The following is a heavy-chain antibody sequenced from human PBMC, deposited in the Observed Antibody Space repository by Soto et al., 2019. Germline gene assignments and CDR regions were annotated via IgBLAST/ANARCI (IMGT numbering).Heavy chain of an antibody. CDR3: ALPYCSSTSSYVDYYYYMDV. D-gene: IGHD2-2*01. Sequence: ASVKVSCKASGYTFTSYYMHWVRQAPGQGLEWMGIINPSGGSTSYAQRFQGRVTMTRDTSTSTVYMELSSLRSEDTAVYYCALPYCSSTSSYVDYYYYMDVWGKGTTVTVSS. V-gene: IGHV1-46*03. CDR2: INPSGGST. CDR1: GYTFTSYY. J-gene: IGHJ6*03.